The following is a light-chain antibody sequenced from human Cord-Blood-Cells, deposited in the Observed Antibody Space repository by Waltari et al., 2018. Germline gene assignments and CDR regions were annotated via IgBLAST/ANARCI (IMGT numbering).Light chain of an antibody. CDR2: KDS. Sequence: YELTQPSSVSVSPGQTARITCSGDVLAKKYARWFQQKPGQAPVLVIYKDSERPSGIPERFSGSSSGTTVTLTISGAQVEDEADYYCYSAADNNRVFGGGTKLTVL. V-gene: IGLV3-27*01. J-gene: IGLJ3*02. CDR1: VLAKKY. CDR3: YSAADNNRV.